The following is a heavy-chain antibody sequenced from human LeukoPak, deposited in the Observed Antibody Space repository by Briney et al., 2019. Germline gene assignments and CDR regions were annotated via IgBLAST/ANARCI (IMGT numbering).Heavy chain of an antibody. D-gene: IGHD2/OR15-2a*01. Sequence: SETLSLTCAVYGDSLSRYYWTWIRQPPGKGLEWLGEINPSGSPDYNPSLKSRATISLDPSKNQFSLRLASVTAADTALYYCASVRHDPLEYYYYSDVWATGTTVTVSS. CDR3: ASVRHDPLEYYYYSDV. J-gene: IGHJ6*03. CDR1: GDSLSRYY. V-gene: IGHV4-34*01. CDR2: INPSGSP.